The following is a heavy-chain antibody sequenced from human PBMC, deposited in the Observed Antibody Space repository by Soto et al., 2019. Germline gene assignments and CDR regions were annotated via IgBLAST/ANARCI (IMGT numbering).Heavy chain of an antibody. Sequence: EVQLLESGGGWVQPGGSLKLSCAVSGFTFSIYAMCWVRQAPGKGLEWVSGINDDGDRTYYPDSVKVRFTISRDNSKNTLYLQMNSLGAEDTAVYYCAREEWTNRRPYLYSGMDVWGQGTTVTVSS. CDR3: AREEWTNRRPYLYSGMDV. CDR2: INDDGDRT. V-gene: IGHV3-23*01. CDR1: GFTFSIYA. D-gene: IGHD3-3*01. J-gene: IGHJ6*02.